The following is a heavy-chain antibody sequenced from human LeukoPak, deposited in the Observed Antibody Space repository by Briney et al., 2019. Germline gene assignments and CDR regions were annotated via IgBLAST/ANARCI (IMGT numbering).Heavy chain of an antibody. J-gene: IGHJ6*02. CDR2: ISGSGGST. V-gene: IGHV3-23*01. CDR1: GFTFSSYA. Sequence: GGSLRLSCAASGFTFSSYAMSWVRQAPGKGLEWVSAISGSGGSTYYADSVKGRFTISRDNSKYTLYLQMNSLRAEDTAVYYCAKPGPYSGSYQYYYYGMDVWGQGTTVTVSS. CDR3: AKPGPYSGSYQYYYYGMDV. D-gene: IGHD1-26*01.